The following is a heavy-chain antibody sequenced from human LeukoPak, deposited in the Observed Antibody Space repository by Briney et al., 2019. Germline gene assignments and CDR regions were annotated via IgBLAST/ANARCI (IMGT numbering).Heavy chain of an antibody. CDR2: ISGSGGST. V-gene: IGHV3-23*01. CDR3: AKDHSPYGDYIAQAFDI. Sequence: GGSLRLSCAASGFTFSSYAMSWVRQAPGKGLEWVSAISGSGGSTYYADSVKGRFTISRDNSKNTLYLQMNSLRAEDTAVYYCAKDHSPYGDYIAQAFDIWGQGTMVTVSS. J-gene: IGHJ3*02. D-gene: IGHD4-17*01. CDR1: GFTFSSYA.